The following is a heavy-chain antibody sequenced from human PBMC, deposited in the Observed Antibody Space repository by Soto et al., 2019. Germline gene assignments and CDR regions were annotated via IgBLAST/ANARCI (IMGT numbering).Heavy chain of an antibody. CDR1: GFTFSSYG. CDR2: ISYDGSNK. D-gene: IGHD1-26*01. Sequence: PGGSLRLSCAASGFTFSSYGMHWVRQAPGKGLEWVAVISYDGSNKYYADSVKGRFTISRDNSKNTLYLQMNSLRAEDTAVYYCAKDSIPGGSYGGLIDYWGQGTLVTVS. CDR3: AKDSIPGGSYGGLIDY. J-gene: IGHJ4*02. V-gene: IGHV3-30*18.